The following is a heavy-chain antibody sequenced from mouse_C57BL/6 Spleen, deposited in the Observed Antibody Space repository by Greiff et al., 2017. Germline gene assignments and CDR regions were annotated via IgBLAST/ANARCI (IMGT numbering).Heavy chain of an antibody. J-gene: IGHJ4*01. Sequence: EVQGVESGGGLVQPGGSLKLSCAASGFTFSDYYMYWVRQTPEKRLEWVAYISNGGGSTYYPDTVKGRFTISRDNAKNTLYLQMSRLKSEDTAMYYCARKTYYSNHGDCAMDYWGQGTSVTVSS. CDR3: ARKTYYSNHGDCAMDY. D-gene: IGHD2-5*01. V-gene: IGHV5-12*01. CDR2: ISNGGGST. CDR1: GFTFSDYY.